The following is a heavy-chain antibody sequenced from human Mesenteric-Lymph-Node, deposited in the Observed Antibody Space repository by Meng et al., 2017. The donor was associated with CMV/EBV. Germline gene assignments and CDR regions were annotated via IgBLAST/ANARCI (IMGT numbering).Heavy chain of an antibody. V-gene: IGHV3-21*01. CDR1: GFTVSSNY. J-gene: IGHJ4*02. CDR3: AREYGDYAETYFDY. Sequence: GGSLRLSCAASGFTVSSNYMSWVRQAPGKGLEWVSSISSSSSYIYYADSVKGRFTISRDNAKNSLYLQMNSLRAEDTAVYYCAREYGDYAETYFDYWGQGTLVTVSS. CDR2: ISSSSSYI. D-gene: IGHD4-17*01.